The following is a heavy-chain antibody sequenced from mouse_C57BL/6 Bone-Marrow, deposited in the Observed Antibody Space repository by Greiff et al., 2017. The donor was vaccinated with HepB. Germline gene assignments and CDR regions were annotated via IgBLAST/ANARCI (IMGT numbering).Heavy chain of an antibody. Sequence: VQLQESGAELVKPGASVKISCKASGYAFSSYWMNWVKQRPGKGLEWIGQIYPGDGDTNYNGKFKGKATLTADKSSSTAYMQLSSLTSEYSAVYFCARDGYYVGDYYAMDYWGQGTSVTVSS. CDR2: IYPGDGDT. CDR3: ARDGYYVGDYYAMDY. V-gene: IGHV1-80*01. J-gene: IGHJ4*01. D-gene: IGHD2-3*01. CDR1: GYAFSSYW.